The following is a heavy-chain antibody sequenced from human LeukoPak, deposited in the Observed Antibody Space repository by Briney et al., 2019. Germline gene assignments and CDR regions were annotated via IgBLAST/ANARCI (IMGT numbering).Heavy chain of an antibody. CDR2: ISAGGETT. Sequence: TGGSLRLSCAASGFTFSSSAMSWVRQAPGKGLEWVPAISAGGETTYYADSLKGRFTISRDNSKSILYLQMNSLRADDTALYYCAKSAWFGDAPGGDFWGQGILVTVSS. D-gene: IGHD3-10*01. CDR1: GFTFSSSA. CDR3: AKSAWFGDAPGGDF. V-gene: IGHV3-23*01. J-gene: IGHJ4*02.